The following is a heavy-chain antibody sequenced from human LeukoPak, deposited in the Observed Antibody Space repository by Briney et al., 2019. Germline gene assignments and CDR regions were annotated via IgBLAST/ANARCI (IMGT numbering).Heavy chain of an antibody. D-gene: IGHD3-22*01. J-gene: IGHJ4*02. V-gene: IGHV1-69*04. CDR2: IIPILGIA. CDR3: AREPPNYYDSSGFDY. CDR1: GYTFTSYD. Sequence: EASVKVSCKASGYTFTSYDINWVRQAPGQGLEWMGRIIPILGIANYAQKFQGRVTITADKSTSTAYMELSSLRSEDTAVYYCAREPPNYYDSSGFDYWGQGTLVTVSS.